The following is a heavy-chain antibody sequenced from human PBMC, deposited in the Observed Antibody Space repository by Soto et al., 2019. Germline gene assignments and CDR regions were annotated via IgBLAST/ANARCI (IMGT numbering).Heavy chain of an antibody. CDR1: GGTFSSYT. CDR3: ARDPQYSSSEIYYYYYIDV. Sequence: SVKVSCKASGGTFSSYTISWVRQAPGQGLEWMGRIIPILGIANYAQKFQGRVTITADKSTSTAYMELSSLRSEDTAVYYCARDPQYSSSEIYYYYYIDVWGKGTTVTVSS. V-gene: IGHV1-69*04. CDR2: IIPILGIA. J-gene: IGHJ6*03. D-gene: IGHD6-6*01.